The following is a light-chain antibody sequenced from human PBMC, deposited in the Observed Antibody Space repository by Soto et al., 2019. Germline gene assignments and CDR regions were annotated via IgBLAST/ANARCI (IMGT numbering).Light chain of an antibody. CDR2: EAS. V-gene: IGLV2-23*01. J-gene: IGLJ1*01. CDR1: GSDVRTYNL. CDR3: CSYAGGKTYV. Sequence: QSVLTQPASVSGSPGQSITISCTVTGSDVRTYNLVSWYQQHPGKVPKLIIYEASKRPSGVSNRFSGSQPGNTASLTVSGLQAEDEADYYCCSYAGGKTYVFGSGTKVTVL.